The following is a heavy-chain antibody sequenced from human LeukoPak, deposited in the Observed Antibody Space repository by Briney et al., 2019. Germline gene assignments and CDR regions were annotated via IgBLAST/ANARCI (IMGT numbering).Heavy chain of an antibody. J-gene: IGHJ6*03. V-gene: IGHV1-2*02. CDR3: ARDGEVYCSSTSCNDYYYYYMDV. CDR1: GYTFTGYY. Sequence: ASVKVSCKASGYTFTGYYMHWVRQAPGQGLEWMGWINPNSGGTNYAQKFQGRVTMTRDTSISTAYMELSKLRPDDTAVYYCARDGEVYCSSTSCNDYYYYYMDVWGKGTTVTVSS. D-gene: IGHD2-2*01. CDR2: INPNSGGT.